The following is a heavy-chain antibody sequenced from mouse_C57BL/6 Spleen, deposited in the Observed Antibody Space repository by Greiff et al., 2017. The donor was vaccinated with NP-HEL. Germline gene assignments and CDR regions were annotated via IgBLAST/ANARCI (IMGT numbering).Heavy chain of an antibody. CDR2: IDPSDSYT. Sequence: QVQLQQPGAELVRPGTSVKLSCKASGYTFTSYWMHWVKQRPGQGLEWIGVIDPSDSYTNYNQKFKGKATLTVDTSSSTAYMQLSSLTSEDSAVDYCARGSPDYYYGPAWFAYWGQGTLVTVSA. CDR3: ARGSPDYYYGPAWFAY. CDR1: GYTFTSYW. D-gene: IGHD1-1*01. J-gene: IGHJ3*01. V-gene: IGHV1-59*01.